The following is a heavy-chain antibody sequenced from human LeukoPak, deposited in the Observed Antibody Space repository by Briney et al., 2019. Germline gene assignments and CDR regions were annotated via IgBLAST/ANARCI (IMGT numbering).Heavy chain of an antibody. Sequence: GGSLRLSCAASGFTFSSYSMNWVRQAPGKGLEWVSSISSSSSYIYYADSVKDRFTISRDSAKNSLYLQMNSLRAEDTAVYYCARAADPFDYWGQGTLVTVSS. CDR2: ISSSSSYI. D-gene: IGHD6-19*01. CDR3: ARAADPFDY. V-gene: IGHV3-21*01. J-gene: IGHJ4*02. CDR1: GFTFSSYS.